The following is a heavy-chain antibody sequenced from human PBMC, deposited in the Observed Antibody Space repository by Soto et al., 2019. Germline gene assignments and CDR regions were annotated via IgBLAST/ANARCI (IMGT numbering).Heavy chain of an antibody. Sequence: PGQSLKISSKGSGYSFTNYWIGWVRQMPGKGLEWMGIIYPGDSDTRYSPSFQGQVTISADKSISTAYLQWSSLKASDTAMYYCARRARDYDFWSANSAWFDPWGQGTLVTVSS. J-gene: IGHJ5*02. CDR1: GYSFTNYW. CDR2: IYPGDSDT. D-gene: IGHD3-3*01. CDR3: ARRARDYDFWSANSAWFDP. V-gene: IGHV5-51*01.